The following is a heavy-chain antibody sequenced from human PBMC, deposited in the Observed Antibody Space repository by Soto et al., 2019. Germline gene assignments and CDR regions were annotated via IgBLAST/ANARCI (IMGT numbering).Heavy chain of an antibody. Sequence: GGSLRLSCAASGFTFSSYGMHWVRQAPGKGLEWVAVISYDGSNKYYADSVKGRFTISRDNSKNTLYLQMNSLRAEDTAVYYCAKSYVVPAARSYYFDYWGQGTLVTVSS. CDR1: GFTFSSYG. J-gene: IGHJ4*02. CDR3: AKSYVVPAARSYYFDY. V-gene: IGHV3-30*18. CDR2: ISYDGSNK. D-gene: IGHD2-2*01.